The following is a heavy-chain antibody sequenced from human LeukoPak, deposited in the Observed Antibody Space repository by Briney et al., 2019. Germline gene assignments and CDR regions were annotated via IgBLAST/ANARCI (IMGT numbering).Heavy chain of an antibody. CDR1: GYTFTSYG. CDR3: ARGLRYCSGGSCYFY. J-gene: IGHJ4*02. V-gene: IGHV1-8*01. CDR2: MNPNSGDT. D-gene: IGHD2-15*01. Sequence: ASVKVSCKASGYTFTSYGINWVRQATGQGLEWMGWMNPNSGDTGYAQKFQGRVTMTRNTSISTAYMELSSLRSEDTAVYYCARGLRYCSGGSCYFYWGQGTLVTVSS.